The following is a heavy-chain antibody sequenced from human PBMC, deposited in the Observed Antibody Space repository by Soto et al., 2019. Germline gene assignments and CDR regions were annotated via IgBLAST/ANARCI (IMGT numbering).Heavy chain of an antibody. Sequence: ASVKVSCKASGYTFTGYYMHWVRQAPGQGLEWMGWINLNSGGTNYAQKFQGRVTMTRDTSISTAYMELSRLRSDDTAVYYCARAGDSSVGDAFDIWGQGTMVTVS. J-gene: IGHJ3*02. V-gene: IGHV1-2*02. CDR1: GYTFTGYY. CDR2: INLNSGGT. D-gene: IGHD3-22*01. CDR3: ARAGDSSVGDAFDI.